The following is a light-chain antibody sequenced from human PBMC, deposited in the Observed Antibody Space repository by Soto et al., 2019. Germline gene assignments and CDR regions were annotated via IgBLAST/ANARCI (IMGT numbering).Light chain of an antibody. CDR2: DVS. V-gene: IGLV2-14*01. J-gene: IGLJ1*01. CDR3: SSYTSSSTYV. CDR1: SSDVGGYNY. Sequence: QSALTQPASVSGSPGQSITISCTGTSSDVGGYNYVSWYQQHPGKAPKLMIYDVSNRPSGVSNRFSGSKSGNTASLTISGLQAEDEADYYCSSYTSSSTYVFGTRTKVIVL.